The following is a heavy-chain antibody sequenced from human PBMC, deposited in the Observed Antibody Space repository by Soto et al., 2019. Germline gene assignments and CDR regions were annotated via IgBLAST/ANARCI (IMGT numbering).Heavy chain of an antibody. D-gene: IGHD3-3*01. CDR2: ISGSGGST. CDR3: AKDWSSYDFWSGYRDNGYFDY. J-gene: IGHJ4*02. CDR1: GFTFSSYA. Sequence: GGSLRLSCAASGFTFSSYAMSWVRQAPGKGLEWVSAISGSGGSTYYADSVKGRFTISRDNSKNTLYLQMNSLRAEDTAVYYCAKDWSSYDFWSGYRDNGYFDYWGQGTQVTVSS. V-gene: IGHV3-23*01.